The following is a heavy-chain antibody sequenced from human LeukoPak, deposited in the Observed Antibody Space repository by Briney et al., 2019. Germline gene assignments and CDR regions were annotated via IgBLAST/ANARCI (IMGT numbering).Heavy chain of an antibody. V-gene: IGHV4-59*01. J-gene: IGHJ5*02. D-gene: IGHD6-25*01. Sequence: PSETLSLTCTVSGGSLSSYYWSWIRQPPGKGLEWIGYIYYSGSTNYNPSLKSRVTISVDTSKNQFSLKLSSVTAADTAVYYCARGYSSANWFDPWGQGTLVTVPS. CDR3: ARGYSSANWFDP. CDR1: GGSLSSYY. CDR2: IYYSGST.